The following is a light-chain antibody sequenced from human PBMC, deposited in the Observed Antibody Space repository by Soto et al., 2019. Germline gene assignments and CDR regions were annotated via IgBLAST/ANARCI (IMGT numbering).Light chain of an antibody. CDR3: QQYSSYST. V-gene: IGKV1-5*03. Sequence: DIQMTQSPSTLSASVGDRVTITCRASQSISSWLAWYQQKPGKAPKLLIYKASTLESGVTSRFSGSGSGTEFTLTISTLQPDDLATYYCQQYSSYSTFGQGTKLEIK. CDR1: QSISSW. J-gene: IGKJ2*01. CDR2: KAS.